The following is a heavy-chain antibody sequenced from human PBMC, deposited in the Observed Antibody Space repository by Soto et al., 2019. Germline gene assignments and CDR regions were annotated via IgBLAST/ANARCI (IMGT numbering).Heavy chain of an antibody. CDR3: ARAHPTYYDFWSGRNQFDY. CDR2: INHSGST. V-gene: IGHV4-34*01. Sequence: PSETLSLTCAVYGGSFSGYYWSWIRQPPGKGLEWIGEINHSGSTNYNPSLKSRVTISVDTSKNQFSLKLSSVTAADTAVYYCARAHPTYYDFWSGRNQFDYWGQGILVTVSS. D-gene: IGHD3-3*01. CDR1: GGSFSGYY. J-gene: IGHJ4*02.